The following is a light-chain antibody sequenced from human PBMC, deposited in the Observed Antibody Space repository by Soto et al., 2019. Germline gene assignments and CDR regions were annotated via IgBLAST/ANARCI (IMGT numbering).Light chain of an antibody. J-gene: IGLJ1*01. Sequence: QSALTQPASVSGSPGQSITISCTGTSSDVGGYDYVSWYQQHPGKAPKLVIFEVNNRPSGISTRFSGSKSGNTASLTISGLQADDEADYYCSSYTASSTSVFGTGTKLTVL. CDR2: EVN. CDR1: SSDVGGYDY. V-gene: IGLV2-14*01. CDR3: SSYTASSTSV.